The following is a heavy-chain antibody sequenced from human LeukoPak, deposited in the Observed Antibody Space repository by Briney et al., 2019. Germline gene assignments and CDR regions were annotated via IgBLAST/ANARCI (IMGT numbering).Heavy chain of an antibody. J-gene: IGHJ4*02. V-gene: IGHV3-30*03. CDR1: GFTFSSYG. D-gene: IGHD4-17*01. CDR3: ASDGYGDYG. Sequence: GGSLRLSCAASGFTFSSYGMHWVRQAPGKGLEWVAVISYDGSNKYYADSAKGRFTISRDNSKNTLYLQMNSLRAEDTAVYYCASDGYGDYGWGQGTLVTVSS. CDR2: ISYDGSNK.